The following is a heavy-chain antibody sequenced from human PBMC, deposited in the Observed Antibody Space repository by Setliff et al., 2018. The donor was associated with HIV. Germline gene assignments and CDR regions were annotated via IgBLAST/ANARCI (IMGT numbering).Heavy chain of an antibody. CDR2: IIPIFGTA. Sequence: GASVKVSCKASGGTFSSHAISWVRQAPGQGLEWMGGIIPIFGTANYAQKFQGRVTITADESTSTAYMELSSLRSEDTAVYYCAAGSKGITSGYFDSWGQGTLVTVSS. CDR1: GGTFSSHA. D-gene: IGHD2-15*01. V-gene: IGHV1-69*13. J-gene: IGHJ4*02. CDR3: AAGSKGITSGYFDS.